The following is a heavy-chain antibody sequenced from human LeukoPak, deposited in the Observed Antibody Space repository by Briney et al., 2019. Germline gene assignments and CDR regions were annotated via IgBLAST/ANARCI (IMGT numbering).Heavy chain of an antibody. CDR1: GGSITNGGYY. CDR2: IYYSGST. V-gene: IGHV4-39*01. Sequence: SQTLSLTCTVSGGSITNGGYYWSWIRQPPGKGLEWIGNIYYSGSTYYNPSFKSRLTISVDTSKNQFSLRLSSVTAADTAVYYCASLRTGDFDYWGQGALVTVSS. J-gene: IGHJ4*02. D-gene: IGHD3-10*01. CDR3: ASLRTGDFDY.